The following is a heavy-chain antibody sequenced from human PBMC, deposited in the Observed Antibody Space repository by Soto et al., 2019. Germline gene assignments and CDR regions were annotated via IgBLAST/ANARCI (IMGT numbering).Heavy chain of an antibody. CDR2: INPNSGGT. J-gene: IGHJ3*02. CDR3: AREHLLTGDRGAFDI. Sequence: ASVKVSCKASGYTFTGYYMHWVRQAPGQGLEWMGWINPNSGGTNYAQKFQGWVTMTRDTSISTAYMELSRLRSDDTAVYYCAREHLLTGDRGAFDIWGQGTMVTVSS. D-gene: IGHD7-27*01. V-gene: IGHV1-2*04. CDR1: GYTFTGYY.